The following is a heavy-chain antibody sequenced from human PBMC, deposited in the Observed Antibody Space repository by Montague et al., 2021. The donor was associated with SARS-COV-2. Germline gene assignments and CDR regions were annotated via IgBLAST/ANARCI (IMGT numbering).Heavy chain of an antibody. Sequence: SETLSLTCTVSGDSISSSSYDWGWIRRPPGKGLEWIGHISYHGNTNYNPSLKSRVTISIDTSRNQFSLKVSSVTATDTAIYYCARRLDYWDSSGQRRHFDYWGQGTLVTVSS. CDR1: GDSISSSSYD. V-gene: IGHV4-39*01. CDR2: ISYHGNT. CDR3: ARRLDYWDSSGQRRHFDY. J-gene: IGHJ4*02. D-gene: IGHD3-22*01.